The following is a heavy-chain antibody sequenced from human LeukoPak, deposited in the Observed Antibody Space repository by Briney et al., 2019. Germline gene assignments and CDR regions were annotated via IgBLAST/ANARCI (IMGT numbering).Heavy chain of an antibody. Sequence: GAPVKVSCKASGYTLTGDFIHWVRQAPGQGLEWMGWINSDSGGTNYARKFQGRVTMTRDTSISTAYMELSSLRSDDTAVFYCARGNIATRRGENWFDPWGQGTLVTVSS. V-gene: IGHV1-2*02. J-gene: IGHJ5*02. D-gene: IGHD6-6*01. CDR2: INSDSGGT. CDR3: ARGNIATRRGENWFDP. CDR1: GYTLTGDF.